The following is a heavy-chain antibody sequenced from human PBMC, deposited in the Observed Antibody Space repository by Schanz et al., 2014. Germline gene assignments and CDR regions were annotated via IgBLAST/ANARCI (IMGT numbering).Heavy chain of an antibody. J-gene: IGHJ6*02. V-gene: IGHV3-74*01. CDR3: LAPDYGMDV. Sequence: EVQLVQSGGGLVQPGGSLRLSCAASGFTFSSHWMHWVRQDPGKGLVWVARINGDGSRTAYADSVKGRFTISRDNSRSTMYLQMNSLRAEDTAVYYCLAPDYGMDVWGQGTTVTVSS. CDR1: GFTFSSHW. CDR2: INGDGSRT.